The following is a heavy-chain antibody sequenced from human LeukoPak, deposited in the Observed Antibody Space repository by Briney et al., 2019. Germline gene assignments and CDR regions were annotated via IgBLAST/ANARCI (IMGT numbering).Heavy chain of an antibody. Sequence: PGGSLRLSCAASGFTFSSYAMHWVRQTPGKGLEWVANIKHDSSDSHYVDSVKGRFTISRDNAKNSLWLQMNSLRAEDTAVYYCARLIMVRGVLPDYYHYYMDVWGKGTTVTISS. V-gene: IGHV3-7*01. D-gene: IGHD3-10*01. CDR3: ARLIMVRGVLPDYYHYYMDV. CDR2: IKHDSSDS. J-gene: IGHJ6*03. CDR1: GFTFSSYA.